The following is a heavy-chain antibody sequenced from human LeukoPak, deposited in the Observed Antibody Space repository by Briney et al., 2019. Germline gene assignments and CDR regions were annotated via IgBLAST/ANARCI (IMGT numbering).Heavy chain of an antibody. Sequence: GGSLRLSCAASGFTFSTFSMNWVRQAPGKGPEWVSYISSSSSTTYYADSVKGRFTISRDNAKNSLYLQMNSLRAEDTAVYYCVRRGLIVTEYLERWGQGTLVTVSS. CDR2: ISSSSSTT. CDR3: VRRGLIVTEYLER. CDR1: GFTFSTFS. D-gene: IGHD3-10*01. J-gene: IGHJ1*01. V-gene: IGHV3-48*04.